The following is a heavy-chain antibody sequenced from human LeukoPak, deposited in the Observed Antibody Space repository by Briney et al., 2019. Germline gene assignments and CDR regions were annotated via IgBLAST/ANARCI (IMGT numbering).Heavy chain of an antibody. CDR1: GFTFSSYW. D-gene: IGHD3-22*01. J-gene: IGHJ4*02. CDR3: ARGVPDGNITMIVVVIPDYFDY. V-gene: IGHV3-7*02. Sequence: GGSLRLSCAASGFTFSSYWMSWVRQAPGKGLEWVANIKQDGSEKYYVDSVKGRFTISRDNAKNSLYLQMNSLRAEDTAVYYCARGVPDGNITMIVVVIPDYFDYWGQGTLVTVSS. CDR2: IKQDGSEK.